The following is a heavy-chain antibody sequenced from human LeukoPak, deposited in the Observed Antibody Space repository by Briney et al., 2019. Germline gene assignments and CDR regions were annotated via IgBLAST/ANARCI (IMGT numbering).Heavy chain of an antibody. CDR3: ARGGYDSSGYYYEENYFDY. D-gene: IGHD3-22*01. CDR1: GFTFSSYA. Sequence: GGSLRLSCAASGFTFSSYAMSWVRQAPGKGLEWVSAISGSGGSTYYADSVKGRFTISRDNSKNTLYLQMNSLRAEDTAVYYCARGGYDSSGYYYEENYFDYWGQGTLVTVSS. CDR2: ISGSGGST. V-gene: IGHV3-23*01. J-gene: IGHJ4*02.